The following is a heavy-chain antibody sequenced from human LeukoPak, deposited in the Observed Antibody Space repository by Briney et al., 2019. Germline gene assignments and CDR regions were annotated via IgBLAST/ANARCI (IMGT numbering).Heavy chain of an antibody. CDR2: ISGSGGST. CDR3: AKVSDVTRYYYYYGMDV. V-gene: IGHV3-23*01. Sequence: PGGSLRLSCAASGFTFRSYAMSWARQAPGKGLEWVSAISGSGGSTYYADSVKGRFTISRDNSKNTLYLQMNSLRAEDTAVYYCAKVSDVTRYYYYYGMDVWGQGTTVTVSS. CDR1: GFTFRSYA. J-gene: IGHJ6*02. D-gene: IGHD1-14*01.